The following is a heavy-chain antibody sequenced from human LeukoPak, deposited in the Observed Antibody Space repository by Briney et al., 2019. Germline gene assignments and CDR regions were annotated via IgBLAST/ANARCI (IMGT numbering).Heavy chain of an antibody. V-gene: IGHV4-59*01. J-gene: IGHJ4*02. CDR1: GGSISSYY. CDR3: ARGVDHPDFDY. Sequence: PSETLSLTCTASGGSISSYYWSWIRQPPGKGLEWIGYIYYSGSTNYNPSLKSRVTISVDTSKNQFSLKLSSVTAADTAVYYCARGVDHPDFDYWGQGTLVTVSS. CDR2: IYYSGST.